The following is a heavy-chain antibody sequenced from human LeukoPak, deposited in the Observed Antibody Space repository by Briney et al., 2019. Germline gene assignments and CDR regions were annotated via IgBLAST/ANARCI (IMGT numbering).Heavy chain of an antibody. V-gene: IGHV4-34*01. Sequence: PSETLSLTCAVYGGSFSGYYWSWIRQPPGKGPEWIGEINHSGSTNYNPSLKSRVTISVDTSKNQFSLKLSSVTAADTAVYYCARVPLSGWFDPWGQGTLVTVSS. J-gene: IGHJ5*02. CDR1: GGSFSGYY. CDR2: INHSGST. D-gene: IGHD2/OR15-2a*01. CDR3: ARVPLSGWFDP.